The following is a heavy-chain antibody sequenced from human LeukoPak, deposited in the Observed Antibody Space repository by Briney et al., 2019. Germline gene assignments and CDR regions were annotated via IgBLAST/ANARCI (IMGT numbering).Heavy chain of an antibody. V-gene: IGHV3-33*06. CDR3: AECEYYDFWSGRDY. Sequence: QAGGSLRLSCAASGFTFSSYGMHWVRQAPGKGLEWVAVIWYDGSNKYYADSVKGRFTISRDNSKNTLYLQMNSLRAEDTAVYYCAECEYYDFWSGRDYWGQGTLVTVSS. CDR1: GFTFSSYG. J-gene: IGHJ4*02. D-gene: IGHD3-3*01. CDR2: IWYDGSNK.